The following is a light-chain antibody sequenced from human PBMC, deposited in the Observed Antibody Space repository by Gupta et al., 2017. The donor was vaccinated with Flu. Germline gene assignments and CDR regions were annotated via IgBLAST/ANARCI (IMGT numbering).Light chain of an antibody. CDR2: GAS. J-gene: IGKJ1*01. Sequence: PSSLSASVGDRVTITCRASQRISKYLDWYQQKPGKAPKLLIYGASRVKSGVPSRFSGSGSGTDFTLTISSRQPEDFATYSCQQTYSILWTFGQGTKVEIK. V-gene: IGKV1-39*01. CDR1: QRISKY. CDR3: QQTYSILWT.